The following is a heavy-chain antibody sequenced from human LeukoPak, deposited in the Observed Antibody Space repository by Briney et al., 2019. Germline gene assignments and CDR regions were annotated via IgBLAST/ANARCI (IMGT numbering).Heavy chain of an antibody. CDR3: AREAVVDCSSTSCYRGFDY. J-gene: IGHJ4*02. Sequence: SETLSLTCAVSGGSISSGGYSWSWIRQPPGKDLEWIGYIYHSGSTYYNPSLKSRVTISVDRSKNQFSLKLSSVTAADTAVYYCAREAVVDCSSTSCYRGFDYWGQGTLVTVSS. CDR1: GGSISSGGYS. D-gene: IGHD2-2*02. V-gene: IGHV4-30-2*01. CDR2: IYHSGST.